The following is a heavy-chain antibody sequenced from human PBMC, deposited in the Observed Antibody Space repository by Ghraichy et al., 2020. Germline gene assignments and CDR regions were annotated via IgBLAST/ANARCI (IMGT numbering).Heavy chain of an antibody. D-gene: IGHD2-21*02. CDR2: INTDGSTI. CDR3: VKGVTPSRNRIFFYGMDV. J-gene: IGHJ6*02. V-gene: IGHV3-11*01. Sequence: GGSLRLSCAASGFTFSDYYMSWIRQAPGKGLEWVSYINTDGSTIYCADSMKGRFTISRDNAKNSLYLQMNSLRAEDTAVYYCVKGVTPSRNRIFFYGMDVWGQGTTVTVSS. CDR1: GFTFSDYY.